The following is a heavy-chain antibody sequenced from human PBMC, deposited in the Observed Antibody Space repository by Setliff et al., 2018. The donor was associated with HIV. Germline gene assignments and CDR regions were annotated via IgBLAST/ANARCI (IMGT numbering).Heavy chain of an antibody. Sequence: SETLSLTCSVSGDSISSSSYYWGWIRQPPGKGLEWIGSIYHTGSSYYNPSLKSRVTISVDTSKNQFSLRLSSVTAADSAVYYCARGPSGRAPAPARAPHYYGLDLWGPGTTVTVSS. V-gene: IGHV4-39*07. J-gene: IGHJ6*01. CDR2: IYHTGSS. CDR1: GDSISSSSYY. D-gene: IGHD2-2*01. CDR3: ARGPSGRAPAPARAPHYYGLDL.